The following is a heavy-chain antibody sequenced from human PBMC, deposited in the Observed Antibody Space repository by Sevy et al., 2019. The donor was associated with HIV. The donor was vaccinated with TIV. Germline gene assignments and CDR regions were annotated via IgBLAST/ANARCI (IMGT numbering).Heavy chain of an antibody. D-gene: IGHD6-13*01. CDR3: ARERIGAVGDFDY. J-gene: IGHJ4*02. CDR2: IYYSGST. Sequence: SESLSLTCTVSGGSISNYFWSWIRQPPGKGLEWIGYIYYSGSTNYNPSLKSRVTISVDTSKNQFSLKLSSVTAADTAVYYCARERIGAVGDFDYWGLGTLVTVSS. CDR1: GGSISNYF. V-gene: IGHV4-59*01.